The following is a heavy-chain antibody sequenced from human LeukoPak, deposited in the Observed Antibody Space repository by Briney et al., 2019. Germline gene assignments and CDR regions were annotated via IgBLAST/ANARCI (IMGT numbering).Heavy chain of an antibody. J-gene: IGHJ4*02. CDR3: ARTNTGYSWFDY. CDR2: IKHDGSEK. Sequence: GGSLRLSCAASGITFSNYWMSWVRQAPGKGLEWVANIKHDGSEKSYVDSVKGRFSVFRDNAKNSLYLQMSSLRAEDTAVYYCARTNTGYSWFDYWGQGTLVIVSS. V-gene: IGHV3-7*01. CDR1: GITFSNYW. D-gene: IGHD6-13*01.